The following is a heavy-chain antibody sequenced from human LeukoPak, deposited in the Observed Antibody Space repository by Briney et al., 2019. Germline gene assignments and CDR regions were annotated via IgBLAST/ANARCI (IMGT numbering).Heavy chain of an antibody. J-gene: IGHJ5*02. CDR2: IYHSGST. CDR3: ARVPYCSGGSCHWFDP. CDR1: GGSISSSNW. V-gene: IGHV4-4*02. Sequence: SETLSLTCAVSGGSISSSNWWSWVRQPPGKGLEWIGEIYHSGSTNYNPSLKSRVTISVDKSKNQFSLKLSSVTAADTAVYYCARVPYCSGGSCHWFDPWGQGTLVTVSS. D-gene: IGHD2-15*01.